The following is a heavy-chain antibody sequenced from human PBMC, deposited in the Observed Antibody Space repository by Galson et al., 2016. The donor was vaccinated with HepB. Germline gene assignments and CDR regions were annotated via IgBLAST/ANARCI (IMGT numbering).Heavy chain of an antibody. CDR2: FYYSATTSGTT. Sequence: SETLSLTCTVSGAPISSSSKYWGWIRQSPGKGLEWIGSFYYSATTSGTTYYSPSLKSRLTISVDTSKNHFSLKLSSVTAADTAVYYCARDRRGLWTFDSWGQGTLVTVSS. D-gene: IGHD3-10*01. CDR3: ARDRRGLWTFDS. J-gene: IGHJ5*01. V-gene: IGHV4-39*02. CDR1: GAPISSSSKY.